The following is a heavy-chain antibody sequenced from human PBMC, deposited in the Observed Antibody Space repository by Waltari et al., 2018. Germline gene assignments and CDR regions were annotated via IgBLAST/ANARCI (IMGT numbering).Heavy chain of an antibody. D-gene: IGHD1-26*01. CDR1: GYSISSGYY. J-gene: IGHJ4*02. CDR3: ARDLGASGSFDPPFDY. Sequence: QVQLQQWGAGLLKPSETLSLTCAVSGYSISSGYYWGWIRQPPGKGLEWIGSIYSGGRAHYDPSPKGLVTISVDTAKNQFSLKLSSGTAADTAVYYGARDLGASGSFDPPFDYWGQGTLVTVSS. V-gene: IGHV4-38-2*02. CDR2: IYSGGRA.